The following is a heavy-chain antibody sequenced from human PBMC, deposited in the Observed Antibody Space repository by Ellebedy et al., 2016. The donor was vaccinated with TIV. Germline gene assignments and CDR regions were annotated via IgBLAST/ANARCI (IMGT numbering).Heavy chain of an antibody. CDR3: AGSSSGYSSSWFDP. CDR2: IIPIFTTS. D-gene: IGHD3-22*01. J-gene: IGHJ5*02. Sequence: SVKVSCXLSGGTLSTYAISWVRQAPGQGLEWIGGIIPIFTTSIYAQMFQGRATITADKSTTTAYLELSSLRSEDTAIYYCAGSSSGYSSSWFDPWGQGTLVTVSS. V-gene: IGHV1-69*06. CDR1: GGTLSTYA.